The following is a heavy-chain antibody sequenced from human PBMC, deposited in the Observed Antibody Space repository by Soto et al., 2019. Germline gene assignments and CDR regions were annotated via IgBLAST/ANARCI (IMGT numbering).Heavy chain of an antibody. CDR1: GDSISNSRW. V-gene: IGHV4-4*02. CDR3: AYSTGWYRHDV. D-gene: IGHD6-19*01. CDR2: IFHSGDT. Sequence: QVQLQESGPGLVKPSGTLSLTCAVSGDSISNSRWWTWVRQPPGKGLEWIGHIFHSGDTNYNPSLKSRVFISVDKSQNQFSLKESSVTAADTAVYYCAYSTGWYRHDVWGQGTLVTVSS. J-gene: IGHJ3*01.